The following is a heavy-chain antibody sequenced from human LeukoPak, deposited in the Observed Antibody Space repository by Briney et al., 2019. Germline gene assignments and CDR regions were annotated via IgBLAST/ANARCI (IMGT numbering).Heavy chain of an antibody. J-gene: IGHJ5*02. D-gene: IGHD5-12*01. CDR3: ARGQGSYESDP. CDR1: GYTFTGYY. CDR2: INPNSGGT. V-gene: IGHV1-2*02. Sequence: ASVKVSCKASGYTFTGYYMHWVRQAPGQGLEWMGWINPNSGGTNYAQKFQGRVTITRNTSISTAYMELSSLRSEDTAVYYCARGQGSYESDPWGQGTLVTVSS.